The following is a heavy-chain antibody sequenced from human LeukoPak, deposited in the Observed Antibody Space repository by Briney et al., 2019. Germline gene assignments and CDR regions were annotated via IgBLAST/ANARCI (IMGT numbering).Heavy chain of an antibody. V-gene: IGHV3-30-3*02. J-gene: IGHJ4*02. CDR2: ISFDGSKK. D-gene: IGHD5-18*01. Sequence: GGSLRLSCAASGFTFTSYDMHWVRQAPGKGLEWVAGISFDGSKKYYADSVKGRLTISRDNSKNTLYLQMNSLRAEDTAVYYCAKTSHTAMVTVYFDYWGQGTLVTVSS. CDR1: GFTFTSYD. CDR3: AKTSHTAMVTVYFDY.